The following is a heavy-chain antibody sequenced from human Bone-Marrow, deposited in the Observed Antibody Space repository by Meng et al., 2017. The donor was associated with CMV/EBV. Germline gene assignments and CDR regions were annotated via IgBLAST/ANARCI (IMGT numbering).Heavy chain of an antibody. Sequence: GESLKISCAVSGINLNTYWMHWVRQVPGKGLVWLSRIYSDGISTRYADSVKGRFTISRDNSKNTLYLQMNGLRAEDTALYYCAREPGRGAFDIWGQATMVAFSS. J-gene: IGHJ3*02. CDR2: IYSDGIST. CDR3: AREPGRGAFDI. CDR1: GINLNTYW. V-gene: IGHV3-74*01. D-gene: IGHD3-10*01.